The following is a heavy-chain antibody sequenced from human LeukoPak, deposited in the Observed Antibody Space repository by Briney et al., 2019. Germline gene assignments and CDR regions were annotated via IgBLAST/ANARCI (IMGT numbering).Heavy chain of an antibody. V-gene: IGHV4-59*11. CDR3: ARDLGITGYYPFDY. D-gene: IGHD3-9*01. Sequence: SETLSLTCSVSGGSISDQYWSWIRQPPGKGLDWIGHISYSGRTNYNPSLKSRVTISLDTSRNQFSLKLTAVTAADTAVYYCARDLGITGYYPFDYWGQGILVTVSS. CDR1: GGSISDQY. CDR2: ISYSGRT. J-gene: IGHJ4*02.